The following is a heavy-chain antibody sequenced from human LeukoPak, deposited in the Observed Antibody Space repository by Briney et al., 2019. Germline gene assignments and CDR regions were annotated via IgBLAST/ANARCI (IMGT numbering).Heavy chain of an antibody. CDR3: AKDKDRGYCSSTSCYNFDY. Sequence: GGSLSLFYSVSGLTFSSYAMIWLRQAAAKGLEWVSAISGSGSSTYYAVSVKGRFTISRDNTKITLYLQMNSLRDEDTALYYCAKDKDRGYCSSTSCYNFDYWGQGTLVTVSS. CDR2: ISGSGSST. D-gene: IGHD2-2*01. CDR1: GLTFSSYA. J-gene: IGHJ4*02. V-gene: IGHV3-23*01.